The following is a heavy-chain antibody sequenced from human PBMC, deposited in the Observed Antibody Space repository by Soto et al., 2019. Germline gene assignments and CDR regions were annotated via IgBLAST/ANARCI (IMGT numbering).Heavy chain of an antibody. Sequence: SVKVSCKASGGTFSSYAISWVRQAPGQGLEWMGGIIPIFGTANYAQKFQGRVTITADESTSTAYMELSSLRSEDTAVYYCARGSSPNWNYYGSWFDPWGQGTLVTVSS. CDR2: IIPIFGTA. CDR1: GGTFSSYA. V-gene: IGHV1-69*13. CDR3: ARGSSPNWNYYGSWFDP. D-gene: IGHD1-7*01. J-gene: IGHJ5*02.